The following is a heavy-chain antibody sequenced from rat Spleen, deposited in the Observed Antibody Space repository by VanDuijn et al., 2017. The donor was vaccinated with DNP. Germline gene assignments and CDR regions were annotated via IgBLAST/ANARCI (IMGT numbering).Heavy chain of an antibody. J-gene: IGHJ4*01. D-gene: IGHD1-10*01. CDR3: TTHITTTHAMDA. Sequence: EVQLVESGGGLVQPGRSLKLSCAASGFTFSNYGMAWVRQAPTKGLEWVASITNSGGSTYYRDSVKGRFTISRDNAKSTLYLQMDSLRSEDTATYYCTTHITTTHAMDAWGQGTSVTVSS. V-gene: IGHV5-27*01. CDR2: ITNSGGST. CDR1: GFTFSNYG.